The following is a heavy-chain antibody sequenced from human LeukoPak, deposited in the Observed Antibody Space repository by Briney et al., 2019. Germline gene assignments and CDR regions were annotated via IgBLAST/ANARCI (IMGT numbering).Heavy chain of an antibody. D-gene: IGHD5-18*01. CDR2: IRSKAKTYAA. V-gene: IGHV3-73*01. CDR1: GFTFSDSA. J-gene: IGHJ4*01. Sequence: GGSLRLSCAASGFTFSDSARHWVRQASGTGLEWVARIRSKAKTYAASYAASVKGRFTISRDDSKNTASLQMNSLKTEDTAVYYCMARGDSYGLFDYWGHGTLVTVSS. CDR3: MARGDSYGLFDY.